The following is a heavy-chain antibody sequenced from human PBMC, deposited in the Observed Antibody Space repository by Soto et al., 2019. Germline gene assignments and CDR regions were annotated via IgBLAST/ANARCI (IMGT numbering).Heavy chain of an antibody. D-gene: IGHD5-12*01. CDR3: ARPRLGATILSRFDS. Sequence: SETLSLTYTVSSGSISGSTYYWAWIRQPPGKGPEWIGSIYYSGSAYDNPALKSRVTISVDTSKNQFSLKLTSVTAADTAVYFCARPRLGATILSRFDSWGQGIVVTVS. CDR1: SGSISGSTYY. J-gene: IGHJ4*02. CDR2: IYYSGSA. V-gene: IGHV4-39*01.